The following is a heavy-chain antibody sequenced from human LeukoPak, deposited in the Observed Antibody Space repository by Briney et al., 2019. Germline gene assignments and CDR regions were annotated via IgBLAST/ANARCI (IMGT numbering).Heavy chain of an antibody. CDR2: INPSGGST. CDR1: GYTFTGYY. CDR3: ARSRIVATILEGNWFDP. J-gene: IGHJ5*02. D-gene: IGHD5-12*01. Sequence: ASVKVSCKASGYTFTGYYMHWVRQAPGQGLEWMGIINPSGGSTSYAQKFQGRVTMTSDMSTSTVYMELSSLRSEDTAVYYCARSRIVATILEGNWFDPWGQGTLVTVSS. V-gene: IGHV1-46*01.